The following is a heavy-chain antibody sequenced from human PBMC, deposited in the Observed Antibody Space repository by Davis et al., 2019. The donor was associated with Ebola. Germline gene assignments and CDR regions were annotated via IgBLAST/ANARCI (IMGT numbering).Heavy chain of an antibody. J-gene: IGHJ6*02. CDR1: GGSISSGGYY. D-gene: IGHD2-2*01. CDR2: IYYSGST. V-gene: IGHV4-31*03. Sequence: SETLSLTCTVSGGSISSGGYYWSWIRQHPGKGVEWIGYIYYSGSTYYNPSLKSRVTISVDTSKNQFSLKLSSVTAADTAVYYCARVPRYCSSTSCYYYYYYGMDVWGQGTTVTVSS. CDR3: ARVPRYCSSTSCYYYYYYGMDV.